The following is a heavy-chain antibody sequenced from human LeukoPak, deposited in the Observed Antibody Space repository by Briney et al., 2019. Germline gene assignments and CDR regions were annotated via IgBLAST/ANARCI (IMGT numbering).Heavy chain of an antibody. Sequence: RPSETLSLTCTVSGGSISSSSYYWGWIRQPPGKGLEWIGSIYHSGSTYYNPSLKSRVTISVDTSKNQFSLKLSSVTAADTAVYYCARQGVLWFGELYTDGGQGTLVTVSS. D-gene: IGHD3-10*01. CDR2: IYHSGST. CDR1: GGSISSSSYY. CDR3: ARQGVLWFGELYTD. J-gene: IGHJ4*02. V-gene: IGHV4-39*01.